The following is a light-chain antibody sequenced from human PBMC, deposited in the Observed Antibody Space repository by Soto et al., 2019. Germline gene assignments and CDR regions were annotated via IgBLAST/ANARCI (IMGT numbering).Light chain of an antibody. J-gene: IGLJ1*01. CDR1: SNDVGAYNY. V-gene: IGLV2-14*03. CDR3: TSYTSSRTYV. CDR2: DVS. Sequence: QCVLTQPASVSGSPVQSITVSCTGTSNDVGAYNYVSWYQQHPGTAPKLMIYDVSNRPSGVSNRFSGSKSGNTASLTISGLQAEDEADYYCTSYTSSRTYVFGTGTKVTVL.